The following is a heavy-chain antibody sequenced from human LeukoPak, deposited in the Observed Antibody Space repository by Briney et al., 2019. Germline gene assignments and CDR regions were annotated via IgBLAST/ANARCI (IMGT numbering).Heavy chain of an antibody. J-gene: IGHJ5*02. CDR3: ARGYFRGSGSFAWFDP. D-gene: IGHD3-10*01. CDR2: IYYSGST. Sequence: PSETLSLTCTVSGGSISSNSYYWGWIRQPPGKGLEWIGSIYYSGSTYYNPSLKSRVTISVDTSKNQFSLKLSSVTAADTAVYYCARGYFRGSGSFAWFDPWGQGTLVTVSS. V-gene: IGHV4-39*07. CDR1: GGSISSNSYY.